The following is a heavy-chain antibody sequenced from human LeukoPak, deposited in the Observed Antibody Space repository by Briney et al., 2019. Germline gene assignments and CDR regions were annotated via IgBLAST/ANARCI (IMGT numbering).Heavy chain of an antibody. CDR2: ISGSGGST. D-gene: IGHD3-10*01. V-gene: IGHV3-23*01. Sequence: PGGSLRLSCAASGFTFSSYGMSWVRQAPGKGLEWVSAISGSGGSTYYADSVKGRFTISRDNSKNTLYLQMNSLRAEDTAVYYCAKGVGRSYYGSGSYSFGYWGQGTLVTVSS. CDR3: AKGVGRSYYGSGSYSFGY. J-gene: IGHJ4*02. CDR1: GFTFSSYG.